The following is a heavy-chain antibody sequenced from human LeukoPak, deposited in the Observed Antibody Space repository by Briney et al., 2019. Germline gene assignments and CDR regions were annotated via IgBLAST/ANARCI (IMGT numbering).Heavy chain of an antibody. J-gene: IGHJ4*02. D-gene: IGHD6-6*01. CDR3: TTYSSSTAGPFHFDY. CDR2: IKSKTDGGTT. CDR1: AFIFNNAW. Sequence: GGSLRLSCATSAFIFNNAWMSWVRQAPGKGLEWVGRIKSKTDGGTTDYAAPVKGRFTISRDDSKNTLYLQMNSLKTEDTAVYYCTTYSSSTAGPFHFDYWGQGTLVTVSS. V-gene: IGHV3-15*01.